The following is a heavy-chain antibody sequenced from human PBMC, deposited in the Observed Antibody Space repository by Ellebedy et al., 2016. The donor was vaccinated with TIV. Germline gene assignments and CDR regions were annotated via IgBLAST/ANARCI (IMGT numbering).Heavy chain of an antibody. CDR2: ISGSGGMM. Sequence: PGGSLRLSCAASGFTFSSYYMNWVRRAPGKGLEWVSYISGSGGMMDHADSVKGRFTISRDNSKNTLYLQMNSLRAEDTAVYYCAKGWAGNYNGNSGPRYMDVWGQGTTVTVSS. J-gene: IGHJ6*02. D-gene: IGHD3-22*01. V-gene: IGHV3-48*01. CDR1: GFTFSSYY. CDR3: AKGWAGNYNGNSGPRYMDV.